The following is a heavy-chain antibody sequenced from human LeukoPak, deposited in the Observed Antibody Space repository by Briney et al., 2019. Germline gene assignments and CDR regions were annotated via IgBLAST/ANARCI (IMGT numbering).Heavy chain of an antibody. V-gene: IGHV3-23*01. CDR3: AKDRRYCSGGSCYRWFDP. CDR2: ISGSGGST. J-gene: IGHJ5*02. D-gene: IGHD2-15*01. CDR1: GFTFSSYA. Sequence: GGSLRLSCAASGFTFSSYAMSWVRQAPGKGLEWVSAISGSGGSTYYADSVKGRFTISRDNSKNTLYLQMNSLRAEGTAVYYCAKDRRYCSGGSCYRWFDPWGQGTLVTVSS.